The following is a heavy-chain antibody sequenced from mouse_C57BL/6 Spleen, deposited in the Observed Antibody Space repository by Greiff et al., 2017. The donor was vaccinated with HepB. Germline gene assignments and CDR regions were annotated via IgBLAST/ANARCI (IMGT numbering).Heavy chain of an antibody. CDR2: ISDGGSYT. J-gene: IGHJ4*01. CDR1: GFTFSSYA. V-gene: IGHV5-4*03. Sequence: DVKLVESGGGLVKPGGSLKLSCAASGFTFSSYAMSWVRQTPEKRLECVATISDGGSYTYYPDNVKGRFTISRDNAKNNLYLQMSHLKSEDTAMYYCASKYGYDVGYAMDYWGQGTSVTVSS. CDR3: ASKYGYDVGYAMDY. D-gene: IGHD2-2*01.